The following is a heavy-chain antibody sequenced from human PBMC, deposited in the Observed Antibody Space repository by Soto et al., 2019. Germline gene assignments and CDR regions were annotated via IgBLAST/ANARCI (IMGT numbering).Heavy chain of an antibody. CDR1: GYTFTSYA. J-gene: IGHJ5*02. Sequence: GASVKVSWNASGYTFTSYAMHWVRQAPGQRLEWMGWISAYNGNTNYAQKLQGRVTMTTDTSTSTAYMELRSLRSDDTAVYYCARDGSDIVVIPAAKKIPWFDPWGQGTLVTVSS. D-gene: IGHD2-2*01. CDR2: ISAYNGNT. CDR3: ARDGSDIVVIPAAKKIPWFDP. V-gene: IGHV1-18*01.